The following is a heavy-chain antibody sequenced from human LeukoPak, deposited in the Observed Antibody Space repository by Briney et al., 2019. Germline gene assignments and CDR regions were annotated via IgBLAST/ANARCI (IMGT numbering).Heavy chain of an antibody. J-gene: IGHJ4*02. D-gene: IGHD4/OR15-4a*01. Sequence: PSETLSLTCSVSGFSVNSNYYWGWARQSPGKGLEWIGNIYHTGDIFHNPSLESRVTMSVDTSKNQFFLKLTSVTAADTAVYYCARSWANLYYFDYWGQGALVAVSS. V-gene: IGHV4-38-2*01. CDR2: IYHTGDI. CDR3: ARSWANLYYFDY. CDR1: GFSVNSNYY.